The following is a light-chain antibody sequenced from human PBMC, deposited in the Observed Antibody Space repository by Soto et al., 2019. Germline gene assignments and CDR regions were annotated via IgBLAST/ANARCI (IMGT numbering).Light chain of an antibody. V-gene: IGKV3-20*01. J-gene: IGKJ2*01. CDR2: NSS. CDR1: QSINSQ. CDR3: QHLRSVPYT. Sequence: EIVLTQSPGTLSLSPGERVTLSCRASQSINSQLAWHQQKPGQPPMLLIYNSSTRVSGIPGRFSGSGSRTYFTITISRLEPEDFAVYYCQHLRSVPYTFGQGTKLEI.